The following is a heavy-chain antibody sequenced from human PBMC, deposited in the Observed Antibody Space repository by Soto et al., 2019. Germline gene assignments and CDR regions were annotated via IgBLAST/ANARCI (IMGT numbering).Heavy chain of an antibody. Sequence: SETLSLTCTVSGGSISSYYWSWIRQPPGEGLEWIGYIYYSGSTNYNPSLKSRVTISVDTSKNQFSLKLSSVTAADTAVYYCARLAAAGAYYFDYWGQGTLVTVSS. CDR2: IYYSGST. D-gene: IGHD6-13*01. CDR1: GGSISSYY. V-gene: IGHV4-59*01. CDR3: ARLAAAGAYYFDY. J-gene: IGHJ4*02.